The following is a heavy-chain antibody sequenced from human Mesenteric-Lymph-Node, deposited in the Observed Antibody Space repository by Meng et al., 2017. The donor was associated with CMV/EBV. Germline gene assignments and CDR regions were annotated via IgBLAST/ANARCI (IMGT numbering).Heavy chain of an antibody. J-gene: IGHJ6*02. CDR2: ISDSSAFI. CDR3: ARDFLPYTYYDFWSGYYTNYYYGMDV. Sequence: GESLKISCAASGFNFNTYAMNWVRQAPGKGLEWVSSISDSSAFIYCADSVKGRFTISRDNAKNSLYLQMNSLRAEDTAVYYCARDFLPYTYYDFWSGYYTNYYYGMDVWGQGTTVTVSS. D-gene: IGHD3-3*01. CDR1: GFNFNTYA. V-gene: IGHV3-21*01.